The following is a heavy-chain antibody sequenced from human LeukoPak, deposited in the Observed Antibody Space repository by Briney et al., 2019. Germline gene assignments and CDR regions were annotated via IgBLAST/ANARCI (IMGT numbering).Heavy chain of an antibody. Sequence: PSETLSLTCAVYGGSFSGYYWSWIRQPPGKGLEWIGEINHSGSTNYNPSLKSRVTISVDTSKNQFSLKLSSVTAADTAVYYCARGRRVDNWGQGTLVTVS. V-gene: IGHV4-34*01. CDR3: ARGRRVDN. CDR2: INHSGST. CDR1: GGSFSGYY. J-gene: IGHJ4*02.